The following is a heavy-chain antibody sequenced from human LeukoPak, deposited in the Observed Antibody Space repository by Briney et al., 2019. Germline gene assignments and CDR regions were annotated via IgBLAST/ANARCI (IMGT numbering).Heavy chain of an antibody. CDR2: IYYSGST. J-gene: IGHJ3*02. CDR1: GGSISSSSYY. Sequence: PSETLSLTCTVSGGSISSSSYYWGWIRQPPGKGLEWIGSIYYSGSTYYNPSLKSRVTISVDTSKNQFSLKLSSVTAADTAVYYCASVLWFGELSHAFDIWGQGTMVTVSS. CDR3: ASVLWFGELSHAFDI. V-gene: IGHV4-39*07. D-gene: IGHD3-10*01.